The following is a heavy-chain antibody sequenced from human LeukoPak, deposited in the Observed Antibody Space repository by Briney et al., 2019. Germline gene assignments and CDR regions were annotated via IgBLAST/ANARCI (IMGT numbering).Heavy chain of an antibody. CDR2: IRSKAYGGTT. J-gene: IGHJ4*02. CDR3: TTSSYYGSGSYSLFDY. D-gene: IGHD3-10*01. Sequence: GGSLRLSCTASGFTFGDYGMSWVRQAPGKGLEWVGFIRSKAYGGTTEYAASVKGRFTISRDDSKSIAYLQMNSLKTEDTAMYYCTTSSYYGSGSYSLFDYWGQGTLVTVSS. V-gene: IGHV3-49*04. CDR1: GFTFGDYG.